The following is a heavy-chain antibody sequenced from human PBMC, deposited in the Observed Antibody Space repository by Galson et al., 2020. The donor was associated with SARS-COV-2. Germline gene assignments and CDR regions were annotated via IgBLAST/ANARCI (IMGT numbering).Heavy chain of an antibody. CDR3: ARGYGSGSIIYYYYYGMDV. V-gene: IGHV1-18*01. Sequence: ASLKVSCKASGYTFTSYGISWVRQAPGQGLEWMGWISAYNGNTNYAQKLQGRVTMTTDTSTSTAYMELRSLRSDDTAVYYCARGYGSGSIIYYYYYGMDVWGQGTTVTVSS. CDR2: ISAYNGNT. D-gene: IGHD3-10*01. J-gene: IGHJ6*02. CDR1: GYTFTSYG.